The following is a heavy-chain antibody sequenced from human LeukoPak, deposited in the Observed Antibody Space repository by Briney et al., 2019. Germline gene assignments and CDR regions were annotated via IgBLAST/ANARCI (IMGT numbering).Heavy chain of an antibody. D-gene: IGHD6-19*01. CDR3: ATRIAVAGTVGENWFDP. V-gene: IGHV3-23*01. CDR2: ISGSGGST. CDR1: GFTFSRYA. J-gene: IGHJ5*02. Sequence: GGSLRLSCAAAGFTFSRYAMSWVRQTPGKGLEWVAAISGSGGSTYYADSVKGRFTISRDNSKNTLYLQMNSLRAEDTAVYYCATRIAVAGTVGENWFDPWGQGTLVTVSS.